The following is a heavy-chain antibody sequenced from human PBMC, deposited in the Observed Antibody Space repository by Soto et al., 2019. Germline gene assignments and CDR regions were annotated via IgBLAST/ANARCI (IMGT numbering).Heavy chain of an antibody. CDR3: AREVQGVTSFDY. V-gene: IGHV1-3*01. D-gene: IGHD3-10*01. Sequence: QVQLVQSGPEMMQPGASVKVSCKASGYTSLSYAMHWVRQVPGQGFEWLGWINAGVDGTMYSQRLQGRVRITRDTSANTVYMEVSALTSEDTAVYYWAREVQGVTSFDYWGQGTLVIVSS. J-gene: IGHJ4*02. CDR2: INAGVDGT. CDR1: GYTSLSYA.